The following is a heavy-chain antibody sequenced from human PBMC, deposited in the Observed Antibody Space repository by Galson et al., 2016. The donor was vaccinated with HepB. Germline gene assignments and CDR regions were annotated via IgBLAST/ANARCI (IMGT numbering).Heavy chain of an antibody. CDR2: IDAAGAT. CDR1: GFSFKNYD. Sequence: SLRLSCAASGFSFKNYDMHWVRQTTGKGLEWVSTIDAAGATYYLGSVKGRFAISRENAKNSLYLQMNSLRAEDTAVYYCAKDGGYCSDATCYYRNSWGQGTLVTVSS. V-gene: IGHV3-13*01. CDR3: AKDGGYCSDATCYYRNS. J-gene: IGHJ4*02. D-gene: IGHD2-15*01.